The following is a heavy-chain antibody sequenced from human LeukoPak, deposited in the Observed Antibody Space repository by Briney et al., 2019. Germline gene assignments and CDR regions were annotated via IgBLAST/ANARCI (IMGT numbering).Heavy chain of an antibody. Sequence: GGSLRLSCTTSGFTFGDYTMSWVRQAPGKGLEWVGSIRGEGYGGTTEYAASVKGRFTISRDDSKNIAYLQLSSLKTEDTAMYYCAREGGNRRYWFDPWGQGTLVTVSS. CDR1: GFTFGDYT. V-gene: IGHV3-49*04. J-gene: IGHJ5*02. CDR2: IRGEGYGGTT. D-gene: IGHD4-23*01. CDR3: AREGGNRRYWFDP.